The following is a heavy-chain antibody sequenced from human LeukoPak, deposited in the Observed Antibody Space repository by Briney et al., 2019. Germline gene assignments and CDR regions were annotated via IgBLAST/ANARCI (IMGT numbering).Heavy chain of an antibody. Sequence: PGGYLRLSCAASGFTFSSYEMNWVRQAPGKGLEWVSYISSSGSTIYYADSVKGRFTISRDNAKNSLYPQMNSLRAEDTAVCYCARGVGNYRYYFDYWGQGTLVTVSS. V-gene: IGHV3-48*03. J-gene: IGHJ4*02. CDR3: ARGVGNYRYYFDY. CDR1: GFTFSSYE. CDR2: ISSSGSTI. D-gene: IGHD3-22*01.